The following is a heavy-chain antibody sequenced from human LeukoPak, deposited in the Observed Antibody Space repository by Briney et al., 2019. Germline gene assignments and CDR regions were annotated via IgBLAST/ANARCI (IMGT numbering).Heavy chain of an antibody. J-gene: IGHJ6*02. CDR1: GYTFTSYG. D-gene: IGHD2-2*01. CDR2: ISAYNGNT. CDR3: ARDGSQYQLLTYYYYYYGMDV. V-gene: IGHV1-18*01. Sequence: GASVKVSCKASGYTFTSYGISWVRQAPGQELEWMGWISAYNGNTNYAQKLQGRVTMTTDTSTSTAYMELRSLRSDDTAVYYCARDGSQYQLLTYYYYYYGMDVWGQGTTVTVSS.